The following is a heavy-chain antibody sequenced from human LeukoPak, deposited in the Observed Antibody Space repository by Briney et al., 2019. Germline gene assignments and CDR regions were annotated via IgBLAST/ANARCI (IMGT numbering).Heavy chain of an antibody. V-gene: IGHV3-23*01. Sequence: GGSLRLSCAASGFTFSSYAMGWVRQAPGKGMKWVSAITASGGNTYYADSVKGRFTISRDNSKNTLYLQVNSLRAEDTAVYYCAKGNGYSYGRYYFDYWGQGTLVTVSP. CDR1: GFTFSSYA. J-gene: IGHJ4*02. CDR2: ITASGGNT. D-gene: IGHD5-18*01. CDR3: AKGNGYSYGRYYFDY.